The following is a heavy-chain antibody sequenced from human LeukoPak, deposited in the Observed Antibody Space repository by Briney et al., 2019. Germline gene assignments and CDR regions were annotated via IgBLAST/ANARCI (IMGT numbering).Heavy chain of an antibody. CDR1: GGSISSSSYY. V-gene: IGHV4-39*02. D-gene: IGHD2/OR15-2a*01. CDR2: IYYRGST. Sequence: SETLSLTCTVSGGSISSSSYYWGWIRQPPGKGLQWIGSIYYRGSTFYNPSLKRRVTISADTSKNQFSLKLSSVTAADTAVYYCARVFRYYYYYMDVWGKGTTVTISS. CDR3: ARVFRYYYYYMDV. J-gene: IGHJ6*03.